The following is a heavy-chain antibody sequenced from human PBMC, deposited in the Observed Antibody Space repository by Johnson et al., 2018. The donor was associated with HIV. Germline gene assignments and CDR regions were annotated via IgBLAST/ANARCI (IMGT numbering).Heavy chain of an antibody. CDR1: GFTFNSYA. CDR2: ISYDGSNK. V-gene: IGHV3-30*04. J-gene: IGHJ3*02. Sequence: QVQLVESGGGLVQPGGSLRLSCAASGFTFNSYAMHWVRQAPGKGLEWVAIISYDGSNKYYADSVKGRFTISRDNSKNTVYLQMSSLRAEDTAVYHCARDQDWGYYDSTAFDIWGQGTMVTVSS. D-gene: IGHD3-22*01. CDR3: ARDQDWGYYDSTAFDI.